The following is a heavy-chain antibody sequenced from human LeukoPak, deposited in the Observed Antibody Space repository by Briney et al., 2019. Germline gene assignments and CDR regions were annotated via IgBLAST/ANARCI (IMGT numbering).Heavy chain of an antibody. V-gene: IGHV3-74*01. D-gene: IGHD1-26*01. CDR1: GFPFSGYW. J-gene: IGHJ6*03. CDR3: AKDDIVGATRDYYYYYYMDV. Sequence: GGSLRLSCAASGFPFSGYWMHWVRQALGKGLVWVSRINSDGSGADYADSVKGRFTISRDNAKNTLYLQMNSLRAEDTAVYYCAKDDIVGATRDYYYYYYMDVWGKGTTVTVSS. CDR2: INSDGSGA.